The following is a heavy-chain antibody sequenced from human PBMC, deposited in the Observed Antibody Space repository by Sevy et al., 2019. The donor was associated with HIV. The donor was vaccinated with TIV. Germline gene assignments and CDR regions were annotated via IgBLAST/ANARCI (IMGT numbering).Heavy chain of an antibody. CDR1: GFSFDSYG. CDR2: ISGSGTRT. J-gene: IGHJ6*03. CDR3: AKGGGGHYDPDEIGYYFYYYNMDV. D-gene: IGHD3-22*01. Sequence: GGSLRLSCAVSGFSFDSYGMTWVRQAPGKGLEWVSGISGSGTRTYYADSVKGRFIISRDNSKNTLYLQMNSLRSEDPASYYCAKGGGGHYDPDEIGYYFYYYNMDVWGKGTTVTVSS. V-gene: IGHV3-23*01.